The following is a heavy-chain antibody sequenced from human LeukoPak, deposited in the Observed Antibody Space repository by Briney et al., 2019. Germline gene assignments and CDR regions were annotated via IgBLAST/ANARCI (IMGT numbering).Heavy chain of an antibody. CDR3: AKAGVWLPAV. CDR2: IHHSGNT. V-gene: IGHV4-4*02. J-gene: IGHJ4*02. CDR1: GGPVSSDNW. Sequence: PSETLSLTCAVSGGPVSSDNWWSWVRQPPGKGLEWIGEIHHSGNTNYSPSLKSRVTISLDKSRNRFSLKLNSVTAADTAVYYCAKAGVWLPAVWGQGTLVTVSS. D-gene: IGHD3-9*01.